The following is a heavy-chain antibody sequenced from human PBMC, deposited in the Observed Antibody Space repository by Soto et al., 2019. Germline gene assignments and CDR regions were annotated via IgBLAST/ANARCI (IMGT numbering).Heavy chain of an antibody. J-gene: IGHJ4*02. V-gene: IGHV4-31*03. CDR2: IYYSGST. CDR1: GGSISSGGYY. D-gene: IGHD3-3*01. Sequence: SETLSLTCTVSGGSISSGGYYWSWIRQHPGKGLEWIGYIYYSGSTYYNPSLKSRVTISVDTSKNQFSLKLSSVTAADTAVYYCARESVTIFGVVPTIVDYWGQGTLVTVSS. CDR3: ARESVTIFGVVPTIVDY.